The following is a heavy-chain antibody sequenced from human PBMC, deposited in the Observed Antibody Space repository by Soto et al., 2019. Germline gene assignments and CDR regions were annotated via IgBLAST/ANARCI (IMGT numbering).Heavy chain of an antibody. V-gene: IGHV1-69*02. CDR1: GGTFSSYT. Sequence: QVQLVQSGAEVKKPGSSVKVSCKASGGTFSSYTISWVRQAPGQGLEWMGRIIPILGIANYAQKFQGRVTITADKSTSTAYMELSSLRSEETAVYYCARARGYDILTGYNWFDPWGQGTLVTVSS. CDR3: ARARGYDILTGYNWFDP. D-gene: IGHD3-9*01. CDR2: IIPILGIA. J-gene: IGHJ5*02.